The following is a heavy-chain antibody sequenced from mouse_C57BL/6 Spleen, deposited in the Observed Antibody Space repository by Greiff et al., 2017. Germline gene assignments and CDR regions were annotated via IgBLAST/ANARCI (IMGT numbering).Heavy chain of an antibody. Sequence: EVKLMESGPGLVKPSQSLSLTCSVTGYSITSGYYWNWIRQFPGNKLEWMGYISYDGSNNYNPSLKNRISITRDTSKNQFFLKLNSVTTEDTATYYFANYYGSSYRYFDVWGTGTTVTVSS. CDR2: ISYDGSN. J-gene: IGHJ1*03. D-gene: IGHD1-1*01. V-gene: IGHV3-6*01. CDR3: ANYYGSSYRYFDV. CDR1: GYSITSGYY.